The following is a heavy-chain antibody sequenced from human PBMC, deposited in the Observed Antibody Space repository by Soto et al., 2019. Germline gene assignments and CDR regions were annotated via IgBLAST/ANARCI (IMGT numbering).Heavy chain of an antibody. D-gene: IGHD1-26*01. CDR3: AKVGPVVGTTQYYFDY. J-gene: IGHJ4*02. CDR2: ISGSDNST. V-gene: IGHV3-23*01. Sequence: GGSLRLSCAASGFTFSSYAMSWVRQAPGKGLEWVSGISGSDNSTWYADSVKGRFSSSRDNSKNTLFLQMNGLRAEDTALYYCAKVGPVVGTTQYYFDYWGQGTQVTVSS. CDR1: GFTFSSYA.